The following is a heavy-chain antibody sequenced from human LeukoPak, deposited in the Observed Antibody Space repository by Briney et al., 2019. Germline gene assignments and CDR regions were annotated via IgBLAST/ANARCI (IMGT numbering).Heavy chain of an antibody. CDR2: ISGSGGST. Sequence: PGGSLRLSCAASGFTFSSYAMSWVRQAPGKGLEWVSAISGSGGSTYYADSVKGRFTISRDNSKNTLYLRMNSLRAEDTAVYYCAKASGYSYGYYIDYWGQGTLVTASS. CDR3: AKASGYSYGYYIDY. D-gene: IGHD5-18*01. V-gene: IGHV3-23*01. J-gene: IGHJ4*02. CDR1: GFTFSSYA.